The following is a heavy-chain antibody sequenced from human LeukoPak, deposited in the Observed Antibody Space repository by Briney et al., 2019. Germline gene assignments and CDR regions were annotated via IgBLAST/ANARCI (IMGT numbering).Heavy chain of an antibody. V-gene: IGHV3-21*01. CDR1: GFIFSHYS. CDR3: ARHYYDSSGYAFDI. D-gene: IGHD3-22*01. J-gene: IGHJ3*02. CDR2: ISSSSSYI. Sequence: PGGSLRLSCAASGFIFSHYSMNWVRQAPGKGLEWVSSISSSSSYIYYADSVKGRFTISRDNAKNSLYLQMNSLRAEDTAVYYCARHYYDSSGYAFDIWGQGTMVTVSS.